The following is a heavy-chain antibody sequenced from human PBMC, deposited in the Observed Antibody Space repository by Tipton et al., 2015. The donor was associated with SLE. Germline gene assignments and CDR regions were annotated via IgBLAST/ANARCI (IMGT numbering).Heavy chain of an antibody. CDR2: FYHSGST. Sequence: TLSLTCAVSGYSISSGYSWGWIRPPPGKGLEWFGSFYHSGSTYYNPSLKSRLTIPVDTSKNQFFLKLKSVTAADTAVYYCASFRDMVQGVIGTFNFWGQGTMVTVSS. D-gene: IGHD3-10*01. V-gene: IGHV4-38-2*01. CDR3: ASFRDMVQGVIGTFNF. CDR1: GYSISSGYS. J-gene: IGHJ3*01.